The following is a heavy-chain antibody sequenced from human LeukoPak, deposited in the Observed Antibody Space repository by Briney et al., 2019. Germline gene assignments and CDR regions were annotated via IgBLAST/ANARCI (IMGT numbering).Heavy chain of an antibody. J-gene: IGHJ4*02. CDR1: GFTFSSYA. V-gene: IGHV3-30-3*01. Sequence: PGGSLRLSCAASGFTFSSYAMHWVRQAPGKGLEWVAVISYDGSNKYYADSVKGRFTISRDNSKNTLYLQMNSLRAEDTAVYYCARSVDYGTIDYWGQGTLVTVSS. CDR3: ARSVDYGTIDY. D-gene: IGHD4-17*01. CDR2: ISYDGSNK.